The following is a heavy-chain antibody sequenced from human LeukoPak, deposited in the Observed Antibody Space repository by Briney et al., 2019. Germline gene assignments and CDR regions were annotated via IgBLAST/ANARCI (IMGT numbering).Heavy chain of an antibody. Sequence: GASVKVSCKASGYTFTSYYMHWVRQAPGQGLEWMGIINPSGGSTSYAQKFQGRVTMTRDMSTSTVYMELSSLRSEDTAVYYCARGPTSLSSILTGYAPWDYYYYMDVWGKGTTVTISS. CDR2: INPSGGST. V-gene: IGHV1-46*01. D-gene: IGHD3-9*01. CDR1: GYTFTSYY. CDR3: ARGPTSLSSILTGYAPWDYYYYMDV. J-gene: IGHJ6*03.